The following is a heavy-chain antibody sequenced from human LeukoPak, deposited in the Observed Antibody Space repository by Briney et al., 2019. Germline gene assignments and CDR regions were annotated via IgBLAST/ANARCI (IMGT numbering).Heavy chain of an antibody. CDR2: ISYDGSNK. CDR3: ARYGDYRYYFDY. Sequence: PGWSLRLSCAASGFTFSSYAMHWVRQAAGKGLEWVAVISYDGSNKYYADSVKGRFTISRDNSKNTLYLQMNSLRAEDTAVYYCARYGDYRYYFDYWGQGTLVTVSS. V-gene: IGHV3-30*04. CDR1: GFTFSSYA. D-gene: IGHD4-17*01. J-gene: IGHJ4*02.